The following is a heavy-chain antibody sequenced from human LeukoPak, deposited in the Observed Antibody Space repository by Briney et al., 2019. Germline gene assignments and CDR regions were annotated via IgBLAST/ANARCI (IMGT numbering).Heavy chain of an antibody. CDR3: ARMKFYDSTGYSPGHYMDV. CDR2: LYPGVST. J-gene: IGHJ6*03. V-gene: IGHV4-4*07. CDR1: GGPMYSYY. Sequence: SETLSLTCAVSGGPMYSYYWTWIRQTAEKGLEWIGRLYPGVSTNYNPSLKSRVTMSVDTSKSQFALKLSAVTAADTAVYYCARMKFYDSTGYSPGHYMDVWGKGTTVTVSS. D-gene: IGHD3-22*01.